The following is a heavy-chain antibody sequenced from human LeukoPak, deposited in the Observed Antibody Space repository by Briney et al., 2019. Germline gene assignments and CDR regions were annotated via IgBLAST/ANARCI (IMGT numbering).Heavy chain of an antibody. CDR3: AKLYTFGGVIGKDYFDY. CDR2: ISGSGGST. V-gene: IGHV3-23*01. Sequence: GGSLRLSCAASGFTFSSYAMSWVRQAPGKGLEWVSAISGSGGSTYYADSVKGRFTISRDNSKNTLYLQMNSLRAEDTAVYYCAKLYTFGGVIGKDYFDYWGQGTLVTVSS. D-gene: IGHD3-16*01. CDR1: GFTFSSYA. J-gene: IGHJ4*02.